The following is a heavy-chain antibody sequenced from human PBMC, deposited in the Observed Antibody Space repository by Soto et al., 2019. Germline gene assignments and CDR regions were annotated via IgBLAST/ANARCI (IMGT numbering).Heavy chain of an antibody. V-gene: IGHV3-53*04. Sequence: EVQLVESGGGLVQPGGSLRLSCAASGFTVSSNYMSWVRQAPGKGLEWVSVIYSGGSTYYADSVKGRFTISRHNSKNTLYLQMNSLRAEDTAVYYCAGAWFADYYYYYGMDVWGQGTTVTVSS. CDR2: IYSGGST. J-gene: IGHJ6*02. CDR3: AGAWFADYYYYYGMDV. D-gene: IGHD3-10*01. CDR1: GFTVSSNY.